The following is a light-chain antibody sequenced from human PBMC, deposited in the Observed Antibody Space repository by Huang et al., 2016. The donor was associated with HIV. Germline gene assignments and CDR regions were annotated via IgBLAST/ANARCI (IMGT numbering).Light chain of an antibody. CDR1: QSLLHTNGYNY. V-gene: IGKV2-28*01. J-gene: IGKJ5*01. CDR2: LSS. CDR3: MQALQTPCT. Sequence: DIVMTQSPLSLPVTPGEPASISCRSSQSLLHTNGYNYVDWYLQKPGQPPQLVIYLSSKRASGVPDRFSGSGSVTHFTLKISRVEAEDVGVYYCMQALQTPCTFGQGTRLEMK.